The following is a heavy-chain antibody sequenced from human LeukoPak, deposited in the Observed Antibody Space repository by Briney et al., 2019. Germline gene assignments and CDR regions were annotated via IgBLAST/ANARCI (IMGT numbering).Heavy chain of an antibody. D-gene: IGHD1-26*01. V-gene: IGHV3-23*01. CDR1: GFTFSSNG. CDR2: ISGSGGST. Sequence: GGSLRLSWVASGFTFSSNGMSWVRQAPGGGLEWVSGISGSGGSTYYADSVQGRFTISRDNSKNRLYLEMNRLRAEDTAVYYCAKGASASYWYYFDYWGQGTLVTVSS. CDR3: AKGASASYWYYFDY. J-gene: IGHJ4*02.